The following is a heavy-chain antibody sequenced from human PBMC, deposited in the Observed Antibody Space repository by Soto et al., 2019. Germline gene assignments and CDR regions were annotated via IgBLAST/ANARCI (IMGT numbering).Heavy chain of an antibody. D-gene: IGHD3-22*01. J-gene: IGHJ4*02. CDR3: GSIRYDSGGYTFDY. CDR1: GFTFSSYG. Sequence: HPGGSLRLSCAASGFTFSSYGMHWVRQAPGKGLEWVAVISYDGSNKYYADSVKGRFTISRDNSKNTLYLQMNSLKASDTAIYYCGSIRYDSGGYTFDYWGQGTLVTVSS. V-gene: IGHV3-30*03. CDR2: ISYDGSNK.